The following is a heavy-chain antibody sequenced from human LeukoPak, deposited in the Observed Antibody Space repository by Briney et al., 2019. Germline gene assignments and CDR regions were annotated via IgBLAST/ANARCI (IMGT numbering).Heavy chain of an antibody. CDR1: GFTFSSYS. D-gene: IGHD5-24*01. Sequence: NSGGSLRLSCAASGFTFSSYSMNWVRQAPGKGLEWVAAISTTSGNIYYADSVKGRFTISRDNAKNSLYLQMNSLRVEDTAVYYCANLGPPGRDHYLESWGQGTLVTVSS. CDR3: ANLGPPGRDHYLES. V-gene: IGHV3-21*01. CDR2: ISTTSGNI. J-gene: IGHJ4*02.